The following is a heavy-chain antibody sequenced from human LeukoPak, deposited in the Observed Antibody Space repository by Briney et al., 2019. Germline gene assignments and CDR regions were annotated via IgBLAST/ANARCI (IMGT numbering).Heavy chain of an antibody. J-gene: IGHJ5*02. V-gene: IGHV3-21*01. Sequence: GGSLRLSCAASGFTFSSYSMNWVRQAPGKGLEWVSSISSSSSYIYYADSVKGRFTISRDNAKNTVYLEMNSLSVEDTATYYCIRDFRSADLWGQGTLVTVSS. CDR3: IRDFRSADL. CDR2: ISSSSSYI. CDR1: GFTFSSYS.